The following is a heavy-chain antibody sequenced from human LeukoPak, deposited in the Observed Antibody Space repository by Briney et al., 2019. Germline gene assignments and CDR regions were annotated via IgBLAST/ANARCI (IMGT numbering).Heavy chain of an antibody. J-gene: IGHJ4*02. Sequence: GGSLRLSCAASGFTFDDYAMHWVRHAPGKGLEWVSGITWNSGRLGYADSVKGRFTISRDNAKNSLYLQMNSLRVEDTALYYCAKDRRGNSDVYYFDYWGQGTLVTVSS. D-gene: IGHD4-23*01. CDR2: ITWNSGRL. CDR3: AKDRRGNSDVYYFDY. CDR1: GFTFDDYA. V-gene: IGHV3-9*01.